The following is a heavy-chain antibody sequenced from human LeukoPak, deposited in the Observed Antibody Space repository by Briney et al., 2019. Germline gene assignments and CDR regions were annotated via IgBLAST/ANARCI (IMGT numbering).Heavy chain of an antibody. D-gene: IGHD2-15*01. J-gene: IGHJ3*02. Sequence: NPSETLSLTCTVSGGSISSYYWSWIRQPPGKGLEWIGYIYYSGSTNYNPSLKSRVTISVDTSKNQFSLKLSSVTAADTAVYYCARGGVVDAFDIWGRGTMVTVSS. V-gene: IGHV4-59*01. CDR2: IYYSGST. CDR3: ARGGVVDAFDI. CDR1: GGSISSYY.